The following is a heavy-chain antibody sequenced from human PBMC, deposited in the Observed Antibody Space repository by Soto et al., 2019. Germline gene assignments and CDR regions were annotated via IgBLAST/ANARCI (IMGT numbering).Heavy chain of an antibody. CDR1: GGSIISYY. CDR2: IYTNGDT. CDR3: ARDYYGSGSRFDY. D-gene: IGHD3-10*01. Sequence: SETLSLTCTVSGGSIISYYWSWIRQPAGKGLEWIGRIYTNGDTNYNPSLKSRVTMSVDTSKNQFSLNPSSVTAADTAVYYCARDYYGSGSRFDYWGQGTQVTVSS. V-gene: IGHV4-4*07. J-gene: IGHJ4*02.